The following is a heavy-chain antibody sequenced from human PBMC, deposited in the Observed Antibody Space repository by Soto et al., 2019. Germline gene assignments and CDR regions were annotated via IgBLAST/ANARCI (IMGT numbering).Heavy chain of an antibody. CDR2: IFHTGST. V-gene: IGHV4-30-2*01. J-gene: IGHJ2*01. Sequence: SETLSLTCTVSGGSISSGNFSWTWIRQPPGKGLEWIAYIFHTGSTFYNSSLKPRVSISVDRSKNQFSLKLKSVTETDTAVYYCARVKLKDMFRFKLFFDLWDRGTLVTVSP. D-gene: IGHD3-10*02. CDR3: ARVKLKDMFRFKLFFDL. CDR1: GGSISSGNFS.